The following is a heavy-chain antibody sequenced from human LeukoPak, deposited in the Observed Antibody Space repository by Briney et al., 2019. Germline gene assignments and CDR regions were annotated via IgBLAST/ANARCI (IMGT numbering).Heavy chain of an antibody. J-gene: IGHJ4*01. CDR2: INPNTGGT. CDR3: ARDLGGSTGAPWYYFDY. D-gene: IGHD2-2*01. V-gene: IGHV1-2*02. Sequence: ASVKVPCKASGYTFTDYYFHWVRQVPGQGLECMGWINPNTGGTNYPQKFQGRVTMTRDTSISTAYMELTSLRSDDTAVYYCARDLGGSTGAPWYYFDYWGQGTLVTVSS. CDR1: GYTFTDYY.